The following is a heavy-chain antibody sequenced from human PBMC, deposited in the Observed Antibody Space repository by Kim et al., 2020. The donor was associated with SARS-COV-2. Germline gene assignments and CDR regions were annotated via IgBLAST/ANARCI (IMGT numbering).Heavy chain of an antibody. V-gene: IGHV1-3*01. J-gene: IGHJ4*02. CDR3: ASIAVARDY. Sequence: GKRQYSQKFQGRVTITRDTSARTAYMELSSLRSEDTAVYYCASIAVARDYWGQGTLVTVSS. D-gene: IGHD6-19*01. CDR2: GKR.